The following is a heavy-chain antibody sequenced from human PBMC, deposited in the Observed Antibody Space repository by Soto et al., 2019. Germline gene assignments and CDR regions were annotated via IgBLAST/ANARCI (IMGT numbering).Heavy chain of an antibody. Sequence: SETLSLTCTISGGAIGSHYWTWIRQPAGKGLEWIGRIYGSGSTKYNPSLQSRVTMSLDTSKNQFSLRLESVTAADTAVYYCARARFQVLYGKPYFDSWGQGTLVTVSS. D-gene: IGHD2-2*02. J-gene: IGHJ4*02. CDR3: ARARFQVLYGKPYFDS. V-gene: IGHV4-4*07. CDR2: IYGSGST. CDR1: GGAIGSHY.